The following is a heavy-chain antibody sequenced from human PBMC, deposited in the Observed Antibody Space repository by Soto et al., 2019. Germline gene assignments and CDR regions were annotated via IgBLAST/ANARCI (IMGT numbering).Heavy chain of an antibody. Sequence: GESLKISCKGSGYSFTSYWIGWVRQMPGKGLEWMGIIYPGDSDTRYSPSFQGQVTISADKSISTAYLQWSSLKASDTAMYYCARRPYCSGGSYYSFYYYYGMDVWGQGTTVTVSS. V-gene: IGHV5-51*01. CDR1: GYSFTSYW. J-gene: IGHJ6*02. CDR2: IYPGDSDT. CDR3: ARRPYCSGGSYYSFYYYYGMDV. D-gene: IGHD2-15*01.